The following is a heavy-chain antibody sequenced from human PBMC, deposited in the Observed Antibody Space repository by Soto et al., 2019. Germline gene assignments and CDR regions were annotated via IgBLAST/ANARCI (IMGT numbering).Heavy chain of an antibody. J-gene: IGHJ4*02. CDR3: AKDGGPAYSGYDGTRVFDY. Sequence: GGSLRLSCAASGFTFSSYGMHWVRQAPGKGLEWVAVISYDGSNKYYADSVKGRFTISRDNSKNTLYLQMNSLRAEDTAVYYCAKDGGPAYSGYDGTRVFDYWGQGTLVTVSS. D-gene: IGHD5-12*01. V-gene: IGHV3-30*18. CDR1: GFTFSSYG. CDR2: ISYDGSNK.